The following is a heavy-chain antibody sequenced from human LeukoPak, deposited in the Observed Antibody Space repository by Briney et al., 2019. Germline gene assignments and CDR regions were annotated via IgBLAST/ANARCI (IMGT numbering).Heavy chain of an antibody. D-gene: IGHD3-16*02. J-gene: IGHJ1*01. Sequence: AGGSLRLSCAASGFIFSDYYMTWIRQAPGKGLEWISYISSSGTTNYYADSVKGRFTISRDNAKNALYLQMNSLRDDDTATYYCARDLWDGYTSSPAALWGQGTLVTVSS. CDR3: ARDLWDGYTSSPAAL. CDR1: GFIFSDYY. V-gene: IGHV3-11*04. CDR2: ISSSGTTN.